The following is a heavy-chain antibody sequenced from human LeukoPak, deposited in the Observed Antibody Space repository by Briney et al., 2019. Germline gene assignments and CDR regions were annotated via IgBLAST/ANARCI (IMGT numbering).Heavy chain of an antibody. V-gene: IGHV4-34*01. CDR2: INHSGST. Sequence: SETLSLTCAVYGGSFSGYYWSWIRQPPGKGLEWIGEINHSGSTNYNPSLKSRVTISVDTSKNQFSLQLSSVTAADTAVYYCARDQGGNFDYWGQGTLVTVSS. CDR3: ARDQGGNFDY. CDR1: GGSFSGYY. J-gene: IGHJ4*02.